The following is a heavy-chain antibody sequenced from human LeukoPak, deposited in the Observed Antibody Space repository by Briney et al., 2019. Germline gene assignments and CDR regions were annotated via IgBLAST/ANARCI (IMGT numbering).Heavy chain of an antibody. CDR3: ARGGYYYDSSGYYYSRWFDP. J-gene: IGHJ5*02. D-gene: IGHD3-22*01. V-gene: IGHV1-46*01. CDR2: INPSGGST. Sequence: ASVKVSCKASGYTFTSYYMHWVRQAPGQGLEWMGIINPSGGSTSYAQKFQGRVTMTRDTSTSTVYMELSSLRSEDTAVYYCARGGYYYDSSGYYYSRWFDPWGQGTLVTVSS. CDR1: GYTFTSYY.